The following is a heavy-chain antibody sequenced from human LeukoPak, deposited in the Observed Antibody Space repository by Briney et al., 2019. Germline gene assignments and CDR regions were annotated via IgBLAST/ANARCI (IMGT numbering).Heavy chain of an antibody. V-gene: IGHV3-30*18. CDR1: GFTFSSYG. J-gene: IGHJ4*02. CDR2: ISYDGSNK. CDR3: AKEMWIQLWFDY. D-gene: IGHD5-18*01. Sequence: SGGSLRLSCAASGFTFSSYGMHWVRQAPGKGLEWVAVISYDGSNKYYADSVKGRFNISRDNSKNTLYLQMNSLRAEDTAVYYCAKEMWIQLWFDYWGQGTLVTVSS.